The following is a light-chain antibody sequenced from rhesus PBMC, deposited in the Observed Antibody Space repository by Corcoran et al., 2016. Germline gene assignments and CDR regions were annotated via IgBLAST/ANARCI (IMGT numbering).Light chain of an antibody. CDR2: KAS. J-gene: IGKJ1*01. V-gene: IGKV1-22*01. Sequence: DIQMTQSPSSLSASVGDTVTITCRASQSISSWLDWYQQKPGKAPKLLIDKASSLQSGVPSRFSGCGSGTDFTLTISSLQPEDFATYYCLQYSSSPWTFGQGTKVEIK. CDR3: LQYSSSPWT. CDR1: QSISSW.